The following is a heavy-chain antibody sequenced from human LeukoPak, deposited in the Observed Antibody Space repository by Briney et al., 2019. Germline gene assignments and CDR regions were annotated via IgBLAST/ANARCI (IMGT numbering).Heavy chain of an antibody. CDR3: ARNFDGSSWDYWFDP. CDR1: GYXFTVYY. J-gene: IGHJ5*02. V-gene: IGHV1-2*02. Sequence: AALKVSCRASGYXFTVYYIHWVRQAPGQGLEWMAWIYPNSGGTNYAQTFQGRVTMTRDTSITTAYMELRSLSSDDTDVYYCARNFDGSSWDYWFDPWGQGTLVTVSS. CDR2: IYPNSGGT. D-gene: IGHD6-13*01.